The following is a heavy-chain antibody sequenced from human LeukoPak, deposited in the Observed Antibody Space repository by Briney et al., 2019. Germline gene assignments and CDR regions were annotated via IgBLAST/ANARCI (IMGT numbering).Heavy chain of an antibody. CDR1: GFTFSDFY. Sequence: GGSLRLSCAASGFTFSDFYMSWIRQAPGKGLEWVSYISSSGNIIYYADSVKGRFTISRDNAKNSLYLQMNSLRAEDTAVYYCARRRYNWNAIDYWGQGTLVTVSS. V-gene: IGHV3-11*01. D-gene: IGHD1-20*01. CDR3: ARRRYNWNAIDY. CDR2: ISSSGNII. J-gene: IGHJ4*02.